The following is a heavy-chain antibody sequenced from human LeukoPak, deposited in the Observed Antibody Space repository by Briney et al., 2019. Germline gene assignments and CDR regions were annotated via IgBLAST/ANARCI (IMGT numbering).Heavy chain of an antibody. CDR1: GFTFSSYA. CDR3: ARDGRVLRYFDWLSIDY. V-gene: IGHV3-30-3*01. CDR2: TSYDGSNK. D-gene: IGHD3-9*01. J-gene: IGHJ4*02. Sequence: GGSLRLSCAASGFTFSSYAMHWVRQAPGKGLEWVAVTSYDGSNKYYADSVKGRFTISRDNSKNTLYLQMNSLRAEDTAVYYCARDGRVLRYFDWLSIDYWGQGTLVTVSS.